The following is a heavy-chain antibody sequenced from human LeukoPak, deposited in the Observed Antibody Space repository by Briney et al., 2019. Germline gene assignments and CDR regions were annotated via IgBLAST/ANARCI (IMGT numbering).Heavy chain of an antibody. V-gene: IGHV3-33*06. CDR3: AKDRGTYIYDWFDP. CDR2: IWYDGSNK. Sequence: GGSLRLSCAASGFTFSSYGMHWVRQAPGKGLEWVAVIWYDGSNKYYADSVKGRFTISRDNSKNTLYLQMNSLRAEDTAVYYCAKDRGTYIYDWFDPWGQGTLVTVSS. CDR1: GFTFSSYG. D-gene: IGHD3-10*01. J-gene: IGHJ5*02.